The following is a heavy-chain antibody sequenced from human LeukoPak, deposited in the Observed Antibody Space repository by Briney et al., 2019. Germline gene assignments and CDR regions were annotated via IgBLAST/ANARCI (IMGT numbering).Heavy chain of an antibody. V-gene: IGHV4-39*01. CDR1: GGSISSSHYY. CDR2: IYYSGTT. D-gene: IGHD3-3*01. Sequence: SETLSLTCTVSGGSISSSHYYWGWIRQPPGKGLEWIGTIYYSGTTYYNPSLESRVTMPEDTSKNQFSLTLRSVTATDTAVYYCARQISDYYYYYIDVWGKGTTVTVSS. J-gene: IGHJ6*03. CDR3: ARQISDYYYYYIDV.